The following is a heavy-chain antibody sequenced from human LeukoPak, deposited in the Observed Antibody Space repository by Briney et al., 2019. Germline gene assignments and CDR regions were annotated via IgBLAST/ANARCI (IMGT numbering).Heavy chain of an antibody. D-gene: IGHD6-13*01. CDR2: INHSGST. CDR3: ARVSPSSSWYGD. V-gene: IGHV4-34*01. Sequence: PSETLSLTCAVYGGSFSGYYWSWIRQPPGKGLEWIGEINHSGSTNYNPSLKSRVTISVDTSKNQLSLKLSSVTAADTAVYYCARVSPSSSWYGDWGQGTLVTVSS. CDR1: GGSFSGYY. J-gene: IGHJ4*02.